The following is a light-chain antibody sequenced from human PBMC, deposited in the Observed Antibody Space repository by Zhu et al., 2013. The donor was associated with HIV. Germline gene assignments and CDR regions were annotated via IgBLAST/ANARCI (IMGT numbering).Light chain of an antibody. J-gene: IGKJ2*01. V-gene: IGKV2-24*01. CDR1: QSLVHTDGKTY. Sequence: EIVMTQTPLSSLVNLGQPASISCKSSQSLVHTDGKTYLSWLQQRPGQPPRLLIYRVSNRVSGVPDRFSGSGAGTDFTLKISRVEAEDVGLYYCMEATHFPMYNFGPGTKLQIK. CDR3: MEATHFPMYN. CDR2: RVS.